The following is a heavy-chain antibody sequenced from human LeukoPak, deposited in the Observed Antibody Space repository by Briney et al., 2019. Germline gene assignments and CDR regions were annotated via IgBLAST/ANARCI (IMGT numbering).Heavy chain of an antibody. D-gene: IGHD6-13*01. CDR3: AKHLAYSRQSPDY. V-gene: IGHV3-23*01. Sequence: AGGSLRLSCAASGFTFSSYAMSWVRQAPGKGLEWVSAISVGSITYYADSVKGRFTISRDNSKNTLYLQMNSLRAEDTAVYYCAKHLAYSRQSPDYWGQGTLVTVSS. CDR1: GFTFSSYA. CDR2: ISVGSIT. J-gene: IGHJ4*02.